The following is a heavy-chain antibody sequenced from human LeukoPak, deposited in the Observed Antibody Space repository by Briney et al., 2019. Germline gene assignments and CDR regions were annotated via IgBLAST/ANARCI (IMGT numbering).Heavy chain of an antibody. D-gene: IGHD3-3*01. Sequence: SQTLSLTYTVSGGSISSGSYYWSWIRQPAGKGLEWIGRIYTSGSTNYNPSLKSRVTISVDTSKNQFSLKLSSVTAADTAVYYCASTKYDFWSGYSFGYWGQGTLVTVSS. CDR1: GGSISSGSYY. CDR3: ASTKYDFWSGYSFGY. V-gene: IGHV4-61*02. CDR2: IYTSGST. J-gene: IGHJ4*02.